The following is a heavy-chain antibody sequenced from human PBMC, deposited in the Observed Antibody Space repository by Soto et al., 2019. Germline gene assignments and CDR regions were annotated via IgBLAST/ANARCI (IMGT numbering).Heavy chain of an antibody. Sequence: GGSLRLSCAASGFTFSSYSMNWVRQAPGKGLEWVSSISSSSSYIYYADSVKGRFTISRDNAKNSLYLTMNSLRAEDTAVYYCARSSPPTGYCSSTSCPPDSDYWGQGTLVTVSS. CDR1: GFTFSSYS. D-gene: IGHD2-2*01. CDR3: ARSSPPTGYCSSTSCPPDSDY. V-gene: IGHV3-21*01. J-gene: IGHJ4*02. CDR2: ISSSSSYI.